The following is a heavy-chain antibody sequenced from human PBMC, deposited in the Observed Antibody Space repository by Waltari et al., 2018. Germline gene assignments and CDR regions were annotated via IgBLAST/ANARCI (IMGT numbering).Heavy chain of an antibody. CDR2: IYHSGST. Sequence: QVQLQESGPGLVKPSETLSLTCAVSGSSISSGYSWGWIRQPPGQGLGWIGRIYHSGSTYYNPSLKSRVTISVDTSKNQFSLKLSSVTAADTAVYYCARERTDNYYDSSGYYNDYWGQGTLVTVSS. CDR3: ARERTDNYYDSSGYYNDY. D-gene: IGHD3-22*01. CDR1: GSSISSGYS. J-gene: IGHJ4*02. V-gene: IGHV4-38-2*02.